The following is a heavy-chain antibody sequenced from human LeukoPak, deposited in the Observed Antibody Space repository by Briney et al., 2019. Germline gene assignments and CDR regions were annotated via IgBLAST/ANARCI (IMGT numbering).Heavy chain of an antibody. Sequence: GGSLRLSCAASGFTFSSYSMNWVRQAPGKGLEWVSSISSSSSYIYYADSVKGRFTISRDNSKNTLYLQMNSLRAEDTAVYYCAKAPPPYCSGGSCFDAFDIWGQGTMVTVSS. CDR3: AKAPPPYCSGGSCFDAFDI. CDR2: ISSSSSYI. V-gene: IGHV3-21*04. J-gene: IGHJ3*02. CDR1: GFTFSSYS. D-gene: IGHD2-15*01.